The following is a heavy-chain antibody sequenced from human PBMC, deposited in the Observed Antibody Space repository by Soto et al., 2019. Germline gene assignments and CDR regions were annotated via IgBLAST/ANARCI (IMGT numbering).Heavy chain of an antibody. V-gene: IGHV1-8*01. Sequence: QVQLVQSGAEVKKPGASVKVSCKASGYTFTSYDINWVRQATGQGLEWMGWMNPNSGNTGYAQKFQGRVTMTRNTSISTAYMELSSLRSEDTAVYYCARGGVFFFAAPTNPFDYCGQGTMVTVSS. CDR3: ARGGVFFFAAPTNPFDY. CDR2: MNPNSGNT. J-gene: IGHJ4*02. D-gene: IGHD3-10*01. CDR1: GYTFTSYD.